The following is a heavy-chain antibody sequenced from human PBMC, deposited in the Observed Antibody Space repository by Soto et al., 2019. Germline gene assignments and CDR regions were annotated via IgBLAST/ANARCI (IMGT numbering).Heavy chain of an antibody. CDR3: ASGPRIAAAGVYGMDV. J-gene: IGHJ6*02. D-gene: IGHD6-13*01. Sequence: QVQLVESGGGVVQPGRSLRLSCAASGFIFSSYAMHWVRQAPGKGLEWVAVISYDGSNKYYADSVKGRFTISRDNSKNTLYLQMNSLRAEDTAVYYCASGPRIAAAGVYGMDVWGQGTTVTVSS. V-gene: IGHV3-30-3*01. CDR2: ISYDGSNK. CDR1: GFIFSSYA.